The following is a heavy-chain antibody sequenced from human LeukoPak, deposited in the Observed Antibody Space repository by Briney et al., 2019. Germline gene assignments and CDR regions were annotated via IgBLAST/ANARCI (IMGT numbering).Heavy chain of an antibody. CDR2: ISSSSSYI. V-gene: IGHV3-21*01. CDR3: AKGLGYYFDY. D-gene: IGHD3-16*01. CDR1: GFTFSSYS. Sequence: GGSLRLSCAASGFTFSSYSMNWVRQAPGKGLEWVSSISSSSSYIYYADSVKGRFTFSRDNSKNTLYPQMNSLRAEDTAVYYCAKGLGYYFDYWGQGTLVTVSS. J-gene: IGHJ4*02.